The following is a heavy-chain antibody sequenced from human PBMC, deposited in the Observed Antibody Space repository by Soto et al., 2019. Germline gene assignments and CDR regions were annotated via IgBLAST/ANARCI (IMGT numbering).Heavy chain of an antibody. Sequence: QEQLVQSGGEVKKPRASVRVSCKASGYTFTKYGITWVRQAPGQGLEWMGWIGVYNGKTNYARKLQGRVFMTADTSASTAYMELRSLRSDDTAVYYCSRARYCTSPSCYNHYDYGMDIWGQGTTVSVSS. CDR1: GYTFTKYG. CDR3: SRARYCTSPSCYNHYDYGMDI. D-gene: IGHD2-2*02. J-gene: IGHJ6*02. V-gene: IGHV1-18*04. CDR2: IGVYNGKT.